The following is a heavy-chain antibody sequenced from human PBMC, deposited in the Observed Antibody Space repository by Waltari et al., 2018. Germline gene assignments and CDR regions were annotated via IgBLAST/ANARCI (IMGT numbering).Heavy chain of an antibody. V-gene: IGHV3-11*01. CDR2: IDKSVITI. CDR1: GFTFTDYY. CDR3: ARDPHQAGDY. D-gene: IGHD2-2*01. J-gene: IGHJ4*02. Sequence: QVQVVESGGGLVKPGGSLRLSCVASGFTFTDYYMSWIRQAPGKGLEGVSFIDKSVITIFYADSVKGRFTVSRDNAKNSLYLQMNTLSPDDTAVYYCARDPHQAGDYWGQGTLVTVSS.